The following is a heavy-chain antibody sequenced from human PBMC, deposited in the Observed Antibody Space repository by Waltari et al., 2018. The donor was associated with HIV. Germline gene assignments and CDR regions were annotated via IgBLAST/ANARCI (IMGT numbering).Heavy chain of an antibody. V-gene: IGHV3-74*01. CDR1: GFTFSSYW. Sequence: EVQLVESGGGLVQPGGSLRLSCAASGFTFSSYWMHLFRQAPGKGLVWFSRINRDGSSTSYADSVKGRFTISRDNAKNTLYLQMNSLRAEDTAVYYCARASPDIVATIKHYGMDVWGQGTTVTVSS. CDR2: INRDGSST. D-gene: IGHD5-12*01. CDR3: ARASPDIVATIKHYGMDV. J-gene: IGHJ6*02.